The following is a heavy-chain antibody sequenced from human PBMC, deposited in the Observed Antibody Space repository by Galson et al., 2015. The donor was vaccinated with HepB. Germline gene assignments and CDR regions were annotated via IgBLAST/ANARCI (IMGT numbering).Heavy chain of an antibody. V-gene: IGHV3-30*04. CDR1: GFTFSSYA. CDR3: APSVGSGWNYFDY. CDR2: ISYDGSNK. Sequence: SLRLSCAASGFTFSSYAMHWVRQAPGKGLEWVAVISYDGSNKYYADSVKGRFTISRDNSKNTLYLQMSSLRAEDTAVYYCAPSVGSGWNYFDYWGQGTLVTVSS. J-gene: IGHJ4*02. D-gene: IGHD6-19*01.